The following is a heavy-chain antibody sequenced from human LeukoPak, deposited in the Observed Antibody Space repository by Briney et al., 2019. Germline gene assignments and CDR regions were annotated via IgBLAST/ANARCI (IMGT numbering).Heavy chain of an antibody. V-gene: IGHV3-48*04. J-gene: IGHJ4*02. Sequence: PGGSLRLSCAASGFTFSSYGMHWVRQAPGKGLEWVSHISWSGSTIYYADSVKGRFTISRDNAKNSLYLQMNSLRAEDTAVYYCASSFLEWLPPYWGQGTLVTVSS. D-gene: IGHD3-3*01. CDR1: GFTFSSYG. CDR3: ASSFLEWLPPY. CDR2: ISWSGSTI.